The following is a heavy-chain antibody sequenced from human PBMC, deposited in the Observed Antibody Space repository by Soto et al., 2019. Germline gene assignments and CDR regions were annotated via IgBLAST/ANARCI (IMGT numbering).Heavy chain of an antibody. CDR1: GFTFSSYW. CDR2: IKQDGSEK. J-gene: IGHJ6*02. V-gene: IGHV3-7*03. D-gene: IGHD1-1*01. CDR3: ARWNEGVWNYYYGMDV. Sequence: PGGSLRLSCAASGFTFSSYWMSWVRQAPGKGLEWVANIKQDGSEKYYVDSVKGRFTISRDNAKNSLYLQMNSLRAEDTAVYYCARWNEGVWNYYYGMDVWGQGXTVTVYS.